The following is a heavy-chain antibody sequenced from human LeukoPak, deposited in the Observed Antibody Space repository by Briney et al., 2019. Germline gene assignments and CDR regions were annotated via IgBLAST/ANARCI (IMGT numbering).Heavy chain of an antibody. Sequence: PSETLSLTCTVSGGSISSYYWSWIRQPPGKGREWSGYIYYSGSTKYNPSLRSRVTISADTSKNQFSLKLSSVTAADTAVYYCARHLRGEQQLSGFDYWGQGTPVTVSS. CDR1: GGSISSYY. V-gene: IGHV4-59*08. CDR2: IYYSGST. J-gene: IGHJ4*02. D-gene: IGHD6-13*01. CDR3: ARHLRGEQQLSGFDY.